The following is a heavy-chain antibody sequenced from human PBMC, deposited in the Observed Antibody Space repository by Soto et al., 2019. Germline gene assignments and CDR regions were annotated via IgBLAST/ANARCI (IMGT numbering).Heavy chain of an antibody. CDR3: ATSYDSRFDP. CDR1: GYPFSKYG. CDR2: IKPDNGNT. Sequence: QLQLVQSGGEVKKPGASVRVSCEAYGYPFSKYGISWIRQAPGQGPEWMGWIKPDNGNTDYAQKFQGRVTMTTDTSSNTAYMELRSLRSDDTAVYYCATSYDSRFDPWGQGTLVSVSS. J-gene: IGHJ5*02. D-gene: IGHD5-12*01. V-gene: IGHV1-18*04.